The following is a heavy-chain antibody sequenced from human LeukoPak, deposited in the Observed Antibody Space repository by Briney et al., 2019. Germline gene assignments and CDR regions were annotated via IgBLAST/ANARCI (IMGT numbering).Heavy chain of an antibody. Sequence: GGSLRLSFADSGFTFSNYAMSWVRQAPGKGLEWVSSVSSTGGTTYYADSVKGRFTISRDNSKNMLYLQMNSLRAEDTAVYYCAKGSNWNYLYYFDYWGQGTLVTVSS. CDR1: GFTFSNYA. CDR2: VSSTGGTT. D-gene: IGHD1-7*01. J-gene: IGHJ4*02. V-gene: IGHV3-23*01. CDR3: AKGSNWNYLYYFDY.